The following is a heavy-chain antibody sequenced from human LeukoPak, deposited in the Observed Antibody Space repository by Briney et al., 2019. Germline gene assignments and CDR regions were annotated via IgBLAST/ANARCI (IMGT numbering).Heavy chain of an antibody. Sequence: PSETLSLTCTVSGGSVSSYYLSWIRQPAGQGLEWIGRIYTSGSTNYNPSLKSRVTMSVDTSKNQFSLKLSSVTAADTAVYYCARAMVRGVSDYWGQGTLVTVSS. J-gene: IGHJ4*02. D-gene: IGHD3-10*01. CDR3: ARAMVRGVSDY. V-gene: IGHV4-4*07. CDR2: IYTSGST. CDR1: GGSVSSYY.